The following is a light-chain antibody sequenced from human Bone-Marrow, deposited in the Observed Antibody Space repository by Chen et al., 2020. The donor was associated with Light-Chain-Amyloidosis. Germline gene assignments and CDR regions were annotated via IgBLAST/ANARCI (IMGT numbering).Light chain of an antibody. J-gene: IGLJ1*01. Sequence: QSALTQPDSVSGSPGQSITISCTGTSSDVGGDNHVSWYQQHPDNAPKLMIYEVTNRPSWVPDLFSGSNSDNTTSLTISGLQTEDEADYFCSSYTITNTLVFGSGTRVTVL. CDR2: EVT. V-gene: IGLV2-14*01. CDR3: SSYTITNTLV. CDR1: SSDVGGDNH.